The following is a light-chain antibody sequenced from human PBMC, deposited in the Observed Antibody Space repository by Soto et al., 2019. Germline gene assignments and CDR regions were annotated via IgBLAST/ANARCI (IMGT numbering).Light chain of an antibody. J-gene: IGKJ2*03. CDR1: QSVSSLY. V-gene: IGKV3-20*01. CDR3: QQYGNSPRYS. Sequence: EIVLTQSPGTLSLSPGESVTLSCRASQSVSSLYLAWYQQKPGQAPRLLIYATSSRATGIPDRFIGSGSGTDFTLTIGSLEPEDFAVYYCQQYGNSPRYSFGHGTRLEIK. CDR2: ATS.